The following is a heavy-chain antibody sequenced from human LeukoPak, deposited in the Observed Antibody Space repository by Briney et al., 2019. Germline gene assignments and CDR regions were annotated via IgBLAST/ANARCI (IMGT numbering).Heavy chain of an antibody. CDR3: VAAFDNNWFDP. J-gene: IGHJ5*02. CDR2: FFYSGST. D-gene: IGHD1-26*01. Sequence: SETLSLTCTVSGDSITSSYYWGWVRQPPGKGLEWIASFFYSGSTYYSPSLKSRITISVDTSKNQFSLKLSSVSAADTAVYYGVAAFDNNWFDPWGQGTLVTVSS. V-gene: IGHV4-38-2*02. CDR1: GDSITSSYY.